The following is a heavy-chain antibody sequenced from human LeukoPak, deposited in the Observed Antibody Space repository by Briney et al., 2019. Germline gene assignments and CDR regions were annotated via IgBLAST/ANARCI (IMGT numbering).Heavy chain of an antibody. Sequence: SETLSLTCSVSGGSISSSSDYWGWVRQPPVNGLEWIGSIYHSETTYYNPSLKSRVIISVDTSKNQFSLKLNSVTAADTAVYYCGRPNPDSSGYYGSFDPWGQGILVTVSS. CDR3: GRPNPDSSGYYGSFDP. CDR1: GGSISSSSDY. J-gene: IGHJ5*02. CDR2: IYHSETT. D-gene: IGHD3-22*01. V-gene: IGHV4-39*01.